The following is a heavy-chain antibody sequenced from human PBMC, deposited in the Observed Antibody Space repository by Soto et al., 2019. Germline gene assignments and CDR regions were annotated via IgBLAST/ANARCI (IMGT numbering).Heavy chain of an antibody. CDR2: ISGSEK. Sequence: GGSLRPSCAASGCTFSDYAMSWVGQAPGKGLEWVSAISGSEKYYVDSVKGRFTISRDNAKNSLYLQMNSLRAEDTAVYYCARDSTYDILTGPNDYWGQGTLVTVSS. CDR3: ARDSTYDILTGPNDY. V-gene: IGHV3-7*01. J-gene: IGHJ4*02. D-gene: IGHD3-9*01. CDR1: GCTFSDYA.